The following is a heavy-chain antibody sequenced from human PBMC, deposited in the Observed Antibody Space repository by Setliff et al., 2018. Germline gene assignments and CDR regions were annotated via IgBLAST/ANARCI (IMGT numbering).Heavy chain of an antibody. CDR1: GFSISDHY. CDR2: ISSSSSTI. V-gene: IGHV3-11*01. CDR3: TRPKSSGYNDAFDI. D-gene: IGHD6-19*01. J-gene: IGHJ3*02. Sequence: GGSLRLSCAASGFSISDHYMDWVRQAPGKGLEWVSYISSSSSTIYYADSVKGRFTISRDNAKNSLYLQMNSLKTEDTAVYYCTRPKSSGYNDAFDIWGQGTMVTVSS.